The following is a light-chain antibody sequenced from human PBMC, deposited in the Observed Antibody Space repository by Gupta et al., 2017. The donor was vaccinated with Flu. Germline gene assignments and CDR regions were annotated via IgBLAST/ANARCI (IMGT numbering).Light chain of an antibody. J-gene: IGKJ2*02. V-gene: IGKV2-30*01. CDR1: QSRGYQNGIHS. CDR2: EGS. CDR3: RRGTHPWT. Sequence: PVTIGQPDYISCEASQSRGYQNGIHSLRWVQQRPGQSARRMIYEGSKRDIRGTDRFSGCGEYSDFTRKSSRGKAEDGGGYYGRRGTHPWTFGQGTRLEI.